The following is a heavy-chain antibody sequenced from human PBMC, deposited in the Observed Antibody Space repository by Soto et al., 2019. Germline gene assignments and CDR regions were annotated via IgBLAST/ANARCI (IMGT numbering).Heavy chain of an antibody. J-gene: IGHJ3*02. CDR1: GGSISSSSYY. D-gene: IGHD1-7*01. V-gene: IGHV4-39*07. CDR2: INYSGST. CDR3: ARDLITGTTYAFDI. Sequence: SETLSLTCTVSGGSISSSSYYWGWIRQPPGKGLEWIGEINYSGSTYYNPSLKSRVTISVDTSKNQFSLKLSSVTAADTAVYYCARDLITGTTYAFDIWGQGTMVTVSS.